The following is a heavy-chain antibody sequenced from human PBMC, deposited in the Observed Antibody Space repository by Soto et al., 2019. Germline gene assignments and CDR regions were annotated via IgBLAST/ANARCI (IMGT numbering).Heavy chain of an antibody. V-gene: IGHV4-61*01. J-gene: IGHJ4*02. CDR2: IYYSGST. Sequence: SETLSLTCTVSGGSVSSGSYYWSWIRQPPGKGLEWIGYIYYSGSTNYNPSLKSRVTISVDTSKNQFSLKLSSVTAADTAVYYCVRHNWNYGVYWGQGTLVTVSS. D-gene: IGHD1-20*01. CDR1: GGSVSSGSYY. CDR3: VRHNWNYGVY.